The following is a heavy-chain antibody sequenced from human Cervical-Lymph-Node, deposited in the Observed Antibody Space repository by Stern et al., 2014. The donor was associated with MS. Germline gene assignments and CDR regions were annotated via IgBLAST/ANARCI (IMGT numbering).Heavy chain of an antibody. D-gene: IGHD6-19*01. CDR1: GYTFTNFY. J-gene: IGHJ4*02. V-gene: IGHV1-46*03. CDR3: TRDSSGWTALY. Sequence: QMQLVQSGAEVEKPGASVIVSCKASGYTFTNFYMHWVRQAPGQGLEWMGIINPSGGSTTYAQKFQGRVSMTSDTSTNTVYMELRSLRSEDTAIYYCTRDSSGWTALYWGQGTLVSVSS. CDR2: INPSGGST.